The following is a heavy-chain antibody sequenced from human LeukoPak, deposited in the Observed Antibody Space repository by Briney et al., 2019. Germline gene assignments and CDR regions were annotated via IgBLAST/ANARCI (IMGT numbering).Heavy chain of an antibody. CDR2: IIGSGGST. CDR3: AKDYYGSGSLYWTGFDY. J-gene: IGHJ4*02. Sequence: GGSLRLSCAASGFTFSSYAMSWVRQAPGKGLEWVSAIIGSGGSTYYVDSVKGRFTISRDNSKNTLYLQMNSLRAEDTAVYYCAKDYYGSGSLYWTGFDYWGQGTLVTVSS. V-gene: IGHV3-23*01. D-gene: IGHD3-10*01. CDR1: GFTFSSYA.